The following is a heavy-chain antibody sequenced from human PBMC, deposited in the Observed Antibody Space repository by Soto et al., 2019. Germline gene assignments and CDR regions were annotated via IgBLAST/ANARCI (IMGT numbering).Heavy chain of an antibody. Sequence: SVKVSCKASGFTFTSSAMQWVRQARGQRLEWIGWIVVGSGNTNYAQKFQERVTITRDMSTSTAYMELSSLRSEDTAVYYCAADAHDYGDYISYYYYGMDVWGQGTTVTVSS. CDR1: GFTFTSSA. D-gene: IGHD4-17*01. J-gene: IGHJ6*02. V-gene: IGHV1-58*02. CDR2: IVVGSGNT. CDR3: AADAHDYGDYISYYYYGMDV.